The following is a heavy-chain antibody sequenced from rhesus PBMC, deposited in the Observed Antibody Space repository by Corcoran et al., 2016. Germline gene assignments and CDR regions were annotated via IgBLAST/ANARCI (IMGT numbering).Heavy chain of an antibody. J-gene: IGHJ4*01. CDR1: GGSISDDYY. CDR2: IYGSGGGT. CDR3: AKGDSSGWSPSFDY. D-gene: IGHD6S26*01. V-gene: IGHV4-106*01. Sequence: QVQLQESGPGLVKPSETLSLTCAVSGGSISDDYYWSWIRHPPGKGLEWIGYIYGSGGGTNYNPSLKNRVTISIDTSKNQFSVKLSSVTAADTAVYYCAKGDSSGWSPSFDYWGQGVLVTVSS.